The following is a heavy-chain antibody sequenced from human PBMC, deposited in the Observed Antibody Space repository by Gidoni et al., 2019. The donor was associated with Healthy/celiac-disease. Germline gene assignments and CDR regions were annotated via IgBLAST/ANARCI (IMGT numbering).Heavy chain of an antibody. Sequence: QVQLVESGGGLVTPGGSLRLSCAASGFPFSDYYMSWIRQAQGKGLEWVSDISSRSSYTNYADSVKGRFTISRDNAKNSLYLQMNSLRAEDTAVYYCASSNDDSSGSDAFDIWGQGTMVTVSS. CDR3: ASSNDDSSGSDAFDI. D-gene: IGHD3-22*01. V-gene: IGHV3-11*06. CDR1: GFPFSDYY. CDR2: ISSRSSYT. J-gene: IGHJ3*02.